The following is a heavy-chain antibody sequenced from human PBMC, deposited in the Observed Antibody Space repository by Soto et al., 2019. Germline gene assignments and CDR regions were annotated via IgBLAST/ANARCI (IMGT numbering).Heavy chain of an antibody. CDR1: GFIFSDYS. D-gene: IGHD3-22*01. Sequence: GGSLRLSCTPSGFIFSDYSMNWVRQAPGKGLEWISYITTTSSTMYYADSVKGRFTISRDNAENSLYLQMNSLRDEDTAVYYCARDSSGRQYYGMDVWGQGTTVTVSS. V-gene: IGHV3-48*02. J-gene: IGHJ6*02. CDR2: ITTTSSTM. CDR3: ARDSSGRQYYGMDV.